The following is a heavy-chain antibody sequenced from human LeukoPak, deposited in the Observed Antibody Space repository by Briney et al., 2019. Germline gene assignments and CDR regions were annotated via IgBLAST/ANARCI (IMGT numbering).Heavy chain of an antibody. V-gene: IGHV4-39*01. CDR3: ARHSRYGDYRVSGY. J-gene: IGHJ4*02. Sequence: PSETLSLTCTVSGGSISSSSYYWGWIRQPPGKGLEWIGSIYYSGSTYYNPSLKSRVTISVDTSKNQFSLKLSSVTAADTAVYYCARHSRYGDYRVSGYWGQGTLVTVSS. CDR1: GGSISSSSYY. CDR2: IYYSGST. D-gene: IGHD4-17*01.